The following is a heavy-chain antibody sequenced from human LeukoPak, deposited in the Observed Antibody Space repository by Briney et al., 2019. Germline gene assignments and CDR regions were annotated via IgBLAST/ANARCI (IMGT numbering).Heavy chain of an antibody. CDR2: IYYSGST. CDR3: ARGGTAAGFDY. J-gene: IGHJ4*02. D-gene: IGHD6-13*01. V-gene: IGHV4-59*01. CDR1: GGSISSYY. Sequence: SETLSLTCTVSGGSISSYYWSWIRQPPGKGLEWIGYIYYSGSTNYNPSLKSRVTISVDTSKNQFSLKLSFVTAADTAVYYCARGGTAAGFDYWGQGTLVTVSS.